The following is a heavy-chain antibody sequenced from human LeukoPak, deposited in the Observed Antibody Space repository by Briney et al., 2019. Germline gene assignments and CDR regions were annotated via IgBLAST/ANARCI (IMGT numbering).Heavy chain of an antibody. D-gene: IGHD2-2*01. Sequence: SETLSLTRTVSGGSISSYYWSWIRQPPGKGLEWIGYIYYSGSTNYNPSLKSRVTISVDTSKNQFSLKLSSVTAADTAVYYCARGSVVPAANYYYYYGIDVWGQGTTVTVSS. CDR2: IYYSGST. CDR3: ARGSVVPAANYYYYYGIDV. CDR1: GGSISSYY. J-gene: IGHJ6*02. V-gene: IGHV4-59*01.